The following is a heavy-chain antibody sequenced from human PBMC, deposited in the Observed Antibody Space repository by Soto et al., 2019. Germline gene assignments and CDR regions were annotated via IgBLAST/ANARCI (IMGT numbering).Heavy chain of an antibody. J-gene: IGHJ4*02. V-gene: IGHV4-34*01. D-gene: IGHD2-8*02. CDR3: ARDKITGLFDY. CDR1: VGSVSGYY. Sequence: SSGTLSLTCAVYVGSVSGYYWTWIRQPPGTGLEWIGEINHSGSTNYNPSLKSRVTISVDTSKNQFSLKLTSVTAADTAVYYCARDKITGLFDYWGQGTLVTVSS. CDR2: INHSGST.